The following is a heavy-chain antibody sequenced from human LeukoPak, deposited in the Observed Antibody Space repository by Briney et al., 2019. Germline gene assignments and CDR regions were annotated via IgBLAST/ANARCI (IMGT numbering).Heavy chain of an antibody. CDR2: IKRETDGGTI. V-gene: IGHV3-15*01. Sequence: GGSLRLSCAASGFTLNNAWMSWVRQAPGKGLEWLGRIKRETDGGTIDYAAPVKGRFTISRDDSRNTLYLQMDSLKIEDTAVYYCATKPTYCSSTSCYYYYGMDVWGQGTTVTVSS. D-gene: IGHD2-2*01. J-gene: IGHJ6*02. CDR3: ATKPTYCSSTSCYYYYGMDV. CDR1: GFTLNNAW.